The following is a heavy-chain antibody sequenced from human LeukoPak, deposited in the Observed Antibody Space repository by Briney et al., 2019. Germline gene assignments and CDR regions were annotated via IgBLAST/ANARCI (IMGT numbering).Heavy chain of an antibody. CDR1: GYTFTSYY. CDR3: ARDGTGYPYYYYGMDV. V-gene: IGHV1-46*01. J-gene: IGHJ6*02. CDR2: INPRSSST. Sequence: ASVKVSCKASGYTFTSYYIHWVRQAPGQGLEWMGIINPRSSSTTYAQKFQGRVTMTRDTSTSTVYMEVRSLRSEDAAVYYCARDGTGYPYYYYGMDVWGQGTTVTVSS. D-gene: IGHD5-18*01.